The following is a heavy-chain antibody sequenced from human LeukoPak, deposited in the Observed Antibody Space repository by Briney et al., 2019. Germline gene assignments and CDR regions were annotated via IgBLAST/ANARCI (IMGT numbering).Heavy chain of an antibody. CDR1: GFTFSSYS. V-gene: IGHV3-21*01. CDR3: VREAIVGDTDDAFEI. Sequence: GGSLRLSCAASGFTFSSYSMNWVRQAPGKGLEWVSSISSSSSYIYYADSVKGRFTISRDNAKNSLYLEMNSLRVEDTAVYYCVREAIVGDTDDAFEIWGQGTMVTVST. J-gene: IGHJ3*02. D-gene: IGHD1-26*01. CDR2: ISSSSSYI.